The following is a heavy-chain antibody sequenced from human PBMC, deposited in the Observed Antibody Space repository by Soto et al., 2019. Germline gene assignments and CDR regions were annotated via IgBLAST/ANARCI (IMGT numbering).Heavy chain of an antibody. CDR1: GYTFNSYA. Sequence: ASVKVSCKDSGYTFNSYAMHWVRQAPGQRLEWMGWINAGNGNTKYSQKFQGRVTITRDTSASTAYMELSSLRSEDTAVYYCARGRPHYGSGSYYRVFWFDPWGQGTLVTVPQ. V-gene: IGHV1-3*01. D-gene: IGHD3-10*01. CDR2: INAGNGNT. J-gene: IGHJ5*02. CDR3: ARGRPHYGSGSYYRVFWFDP.